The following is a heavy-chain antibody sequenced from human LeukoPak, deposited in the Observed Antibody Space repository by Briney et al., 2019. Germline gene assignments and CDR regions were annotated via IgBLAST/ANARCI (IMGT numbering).Heavy chain of an antibody. D-gene: IGHD3-22*01. Sequence: GESLKISCKGSGYSFTSYWIGWVRQMPGKGLEWMGIIYPGDSDTRYSPSFQGQVTISADKSISTSYLQWSSLKASDTAMYYCARQHTNNYYDSSGPPDYWGQGTLVTVSS. CDR2: IYPGDSDT. V-gene: IGHV5-51*01. CDR1: GYSFTSYW. J-gene: IGHJ4*02. CDR3: ARQHTNNYYDSSGPPDY.